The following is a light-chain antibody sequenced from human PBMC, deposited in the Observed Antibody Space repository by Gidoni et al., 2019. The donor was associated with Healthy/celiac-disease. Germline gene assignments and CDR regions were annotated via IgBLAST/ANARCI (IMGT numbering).Light chain of an antibody. CDR2: AAS. J-gene: IGKJ1*01. Sequence: VIWMTQSPSFRSASTGDRVTISCRMSQGISSSLAWYRQQPGKAPERLIYAASTLQSVLPSRFSGSASGTAFPLTISCLPSEDFATYYCQQYYSFPPTFGQGTKVEIK. CDR1: QGISSS. CDR3: QQYYSFPPT. V-gene: IGKV1D-8*01.